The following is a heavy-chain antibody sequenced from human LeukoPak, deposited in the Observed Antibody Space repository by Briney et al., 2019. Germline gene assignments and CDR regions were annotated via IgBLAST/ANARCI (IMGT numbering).Heavy chain of an antibody. CDR2: IYYSGST. V-gene: IGHV4-39*07. J-gene: IGHJ3*02. CDR3: ARGEYVLLWFGELPDAFDI. CDR1: GGSISSSSYY. D-gene: IGHD3-10*01. Sequence: SETLSLTCTVSGGSISSSSYYWGWIRQPPGKGLEWIGSIYYSGSTYYNPSLKSRVTISVDTSKNQFSLKLSSVTAADTAVYYCARGEYVLLWFGELPDAFDIWGQGTMVTVSS.